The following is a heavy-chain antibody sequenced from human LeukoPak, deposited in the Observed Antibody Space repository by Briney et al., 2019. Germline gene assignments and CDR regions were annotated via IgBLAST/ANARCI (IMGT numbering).Heavy chain of an antibody. V-gene: IGHV3-30-3*01. CDR2: ISYDGSSK. Sequence: GTSLRLSCAASGFTFSNYAMHWVRQAPGKGLEWVALISYDGSSKYYADSVKGRFTISRDSSKNTLYLQMNSLRAEDTAVYYCARDPQYSSSWYFLDYWGQGTLVTVSS. CDR3: ARDPQYSSSWYFLDY. CDR1: GFTFSNYA. D-gene: IGHD6-13*01. J-gene: IGHJ4*02.